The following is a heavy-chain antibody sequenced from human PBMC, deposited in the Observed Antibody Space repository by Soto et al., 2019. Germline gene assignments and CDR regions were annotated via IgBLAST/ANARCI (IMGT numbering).Heavy chain of an antibody. V-gene: IGHV3-48*03. Sequence: GGSLRLSCAASGFTFSSYEMNWVRQAPGKGLEWVSYISSSGSTIYYADSVKGRFTISRDNAKNSLYLQMNSLRAEDTAVYYCASPYDILTGYHYAFDIWGQGTMVTVSS. D-gene: IGHD3-9*01. J-gene: IGHJ3*02. CDR2: ISSSGSTI. CDR1: GFTFSSYE. CDR3: ASPYDILTGYHYAFDI.